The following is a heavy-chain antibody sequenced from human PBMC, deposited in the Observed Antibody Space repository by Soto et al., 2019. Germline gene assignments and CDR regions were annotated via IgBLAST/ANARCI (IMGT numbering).Heavy chain of an antibody. CDR3: ARDFRNLPKPYYYDSSGYYGN. CDR2: IWYDGSNK. J-gene: IGHJ4*02. D-gene: IGHD3-22*01. Sequence: PGGSLRLSCAASGFTFSSYGMHWVRQAPGKGLEWVAVIWYDGSNKYYADSVKGRFTISRDNSKNTLYLQMNSLRAEDTAVYYCARDFRNLPKPYYYDSSGYYGNWGQGTLVTVSS. CDR1: GFTFSSYG. V-gene: IGHV3-33*01.